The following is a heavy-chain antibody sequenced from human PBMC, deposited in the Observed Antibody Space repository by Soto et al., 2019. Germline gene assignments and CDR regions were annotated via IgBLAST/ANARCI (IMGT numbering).Heavy chain of an antibody. CDR1: GFTFDDYA. V-gene: IGHV3-9*01. CDR3: AKDSGYSYGYLVSRYYYGMDV. J-gene: IGHJ6*02. CDR2: ISWNSGSI. D-gene: IGHD5-18*01. Sequence: EVQLVESGGGLVQPGRSLRLSCAASGFTFDDYAMHWVRQAPGKGLEWVSGISWNSGSIGYADSVKGRFTISRDNAKKSLYLQMNSLRGEDTALYYCAKDSGYSYGYLVSRYYYGMDVWGQGTTVTVSS.